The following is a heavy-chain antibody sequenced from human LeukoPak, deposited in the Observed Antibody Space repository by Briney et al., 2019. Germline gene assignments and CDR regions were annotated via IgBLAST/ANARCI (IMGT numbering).Heavy chain of an antibody. CDR1: GFTFSSYW. CDR2: IKEDGSEK. V-gene: IGHV3-7*01. J-gene: IGHJ4*02. D-gene: IGHD3-9*01. CDR3: TTSYDILIGCFGS. Sequence: GSLRLSCAASGFTFSSYWMSWVRQAPGKGLEWVANIKEDGSEKYYVDSVRGRFTISRDNAKNSLYLYMNSLRAEDTAVYYCTTSYDILIGCFGSWGQGTLVTVSS.